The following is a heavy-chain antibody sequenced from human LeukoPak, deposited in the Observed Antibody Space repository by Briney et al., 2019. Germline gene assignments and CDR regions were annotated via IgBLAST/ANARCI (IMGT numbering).Heavy chain of an antibody. Sequence: PSETLSLTCAVYGGSFSGYYWSWIRQPPGKGLEWIGEINHSGSTNYNPSLKSRVTISVDTSKNQFSLKLSSVTAADTAVYYCARAKRWLLEGTIYYFDYWGQGTLVTVSS. CDR1: GGSFSGYY. V-gene: IGHV4-34*01. CDR2: INHSGST. J-gene: IGHJ4*02. D-gene: IGHD5-24*01. CDR3: ARAKRWLLEGTIYYFDY.